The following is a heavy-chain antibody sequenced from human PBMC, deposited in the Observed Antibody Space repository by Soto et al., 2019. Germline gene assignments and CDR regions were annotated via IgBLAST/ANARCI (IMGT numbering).Heavy chain of an antibody. CDR3: ARGAYSNSWFFDY. CDR2: IKQDGSEK. Sequence: PGGSLRLSCAVSGFTFSYYWMRWVRQAPGKGLEWVANIKQDGSEKYYVESVKGRFTLSRDNAKNSLQLQMNSLRADDTAIYFCARGAYSNSWFFDYWGQGTLVTVSS. V-gene: IGHV3-7*01. J-gene: IGHJ4*01. D-gene: IGHD6-13*01. CDR1: GFTFSYYW.